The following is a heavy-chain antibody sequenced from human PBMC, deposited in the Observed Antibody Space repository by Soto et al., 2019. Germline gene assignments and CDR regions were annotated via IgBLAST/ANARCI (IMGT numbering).Heavy chain of an antibody. CDR3: ARDRHPYSTKYYFDY. CDR1: GFTFSTYA. CDR2: ISGSGAYT. D-gene: IGHD2-2*01. J-gene: IGHJ4*02. Sequence: SLRLSCAASGFTFSTYAMNWVRQPPGKGLEWVSSISGSGAYTYYADSVQGRFTISRDNSKNTLNLQMNSLRAEDTAAYYCARDRHPYSTKYYFDYWGQGTLVTVSS. V-gene: IGHV3-23*01.